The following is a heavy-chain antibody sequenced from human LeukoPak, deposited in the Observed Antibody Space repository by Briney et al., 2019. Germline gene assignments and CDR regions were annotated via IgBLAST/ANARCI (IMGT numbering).Heavy chain of an antibody. CDR2: IYSGGST. D-gene: IGHD2-15*01. CDR3: ASWGGGSPTSYYYYYGMDV. V-gene: IGHV3-66*01. J-gene: IGHJ6*02. Sequence: GGSLRLSCAASGFTVSSNYMSWVRQAPGKGLEWVSVIYSGGSTYYADSVKGRFTISRDNSKNTLYLQMNSLRAEDTAVYYCASWGGGSPTSYYYYYGMDVWGQGTTVTVSS. CDR1: GFTVSSNY.